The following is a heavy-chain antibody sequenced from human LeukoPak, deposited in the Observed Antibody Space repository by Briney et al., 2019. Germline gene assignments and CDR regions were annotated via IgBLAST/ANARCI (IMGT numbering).Heavy chain of an antibody. D-gene: IGHD3-22*01. CDR2: IYHSGTT. CDR3: ARDGVFHDSDGYSFDY. CDR1: NYSITSGYF. Sequence: SETLSLTCAVSNYSITSGYFWGWIRQPPGKGLEWIASIYHSGTTYYNPSLRNRFTLFVDTSKNQFSLNLTSLTAADTAVYYCARDGVFHDSDGYSFDYWGQGTLVTVSS. J-gene: IGHJ4*02. V-gene: IGHV4-38-2*02.